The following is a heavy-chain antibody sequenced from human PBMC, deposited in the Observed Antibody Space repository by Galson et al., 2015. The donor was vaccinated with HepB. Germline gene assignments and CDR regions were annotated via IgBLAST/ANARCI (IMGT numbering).Heavy chain of an antibody. V-gene: IGHV3-30-3*01. CDR3: ARDRWGYCSSTSCHGPCGY. CDR1: GFTFSSYA. J-gene: IGHJ4*02. CDR2: ISYDGSNK. D-gene: IGHD2-2*01. Sequence: SLRLSCAASGFTFSSYAMHWVRQAPGKGLEWVAVISYDGSNKYYADSVKGRFTISRDNSKNTLYLQMNSLRAEDTAVYYCARDRWGYCSSTSCHGPCGYWGQGTLVTVSS.